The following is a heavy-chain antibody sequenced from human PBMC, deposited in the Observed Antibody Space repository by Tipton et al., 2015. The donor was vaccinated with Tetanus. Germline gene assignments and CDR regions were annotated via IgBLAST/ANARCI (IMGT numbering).Heavy chain of an antibody. J-gene: IGHJ6*02. V-gene: IGHV1-2*02. D-gene: IGHD6-13*01. Sequence: QLVQSGAEVKKPGASVKVSCKASGYTFTGYYMHWVRQAPGQGLEWMGWINPNSGGTDYAQKFQGRVTMTRDTSISTAYMELSRLRSDDTAVYYCARDGMSSSSSGVGGGMDVWGQGTTVTVSS. CDR2: INPNSGGT. CDR1: GYTFTGYY. CDR3: ARDGMSSSSSGVGGGMDV.